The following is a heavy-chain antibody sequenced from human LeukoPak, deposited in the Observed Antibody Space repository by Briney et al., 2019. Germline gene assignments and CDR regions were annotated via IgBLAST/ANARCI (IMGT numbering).Heavy chain of an antibody. V-gene: IGHV1-8*01. CDR1: GYTFTSYD. D-gene: IGHD6-13*01. J-gene: IGHJ4*02. CDR3: AVWLQLDGFDY. CDR2: MSDNSGNT. Sequence: ASLKVSSKASGYTFTSYDITWVRQATGQGLEWMGWMSDNSGNTGYAQKFQGRVTMARNTSISTAYMELSSLKSEETAVYYCAVWLQLDGFDYWGEETLLTVSS.